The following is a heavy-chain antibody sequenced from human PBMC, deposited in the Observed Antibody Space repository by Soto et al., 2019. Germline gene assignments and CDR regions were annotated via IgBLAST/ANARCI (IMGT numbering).Heavy chain of an antibody. CDR3: ARVRGDYDFWSGYHRFDY. CDR1: GYTFTSYD. D-gene: IGHD3-3*01. V-gene: IGHV1-8*01. Sequence: QVQLVQSGAEVKKPGASVKVSCKASGYTFTSYDINWVRQATGQGLEWMGWMNPNSGNTGYAQKFQGRVTMTRNTSISTAYMELSSLRSEDTAVYYCARVRGDYDFWSGYHRFDYWGQGTLVTVSS. CDR2: MNPNSGNT. J-gene: IGHJ4*02.